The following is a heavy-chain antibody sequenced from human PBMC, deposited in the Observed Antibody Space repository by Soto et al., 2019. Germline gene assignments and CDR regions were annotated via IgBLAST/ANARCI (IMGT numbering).Heavy chain of an antibody. V-gene: IGHV4-30-2*01. D-gene: IGHD3-3*01. CDR1: GGSITSGGYS. CDR2: IYHSGST. Sequence: QLQLQESGSGLVKPSQTLSLTCTVSGGSITSGGYSWSWIRQPPGKGLEWIGYIYHSGSTYYNWSLKRRVTISLDRSKNQFSLNLSSVTAADTAVYYCARRRIRFLEWLLYFDYWGQGTLVTVSS. CDR3: ARRRIRFLEWLLYFDY. J-gene: IGHJ4*02.